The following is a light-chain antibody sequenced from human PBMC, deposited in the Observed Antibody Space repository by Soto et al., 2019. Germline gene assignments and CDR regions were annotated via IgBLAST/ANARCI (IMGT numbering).Light chain of an antibody. CDR2: ESS. Sequence: QSALTQPSSVSGAPGQTVTISCTGSSSNIGAEYDVHWYQQLPGGAPKLLIYESSDRLSGVPDRFSGSKSGASASLAITGLQAEDEANYYCQSYDSSLSVVVFGGGTKLTVL. CDR3: QSYDSSLSVVV. J-gene: IGLJ2*01. CDR1: SSNIGAEYD. V-gene: IGLV1-40*01.